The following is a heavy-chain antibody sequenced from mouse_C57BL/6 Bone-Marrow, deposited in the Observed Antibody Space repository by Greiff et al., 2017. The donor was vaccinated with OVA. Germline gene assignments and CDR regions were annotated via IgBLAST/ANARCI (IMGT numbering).Heavy chain of an antibody. CDR1: GFSLTSYG. Sequence: QVQLMESGPGLVQPSQSLSITCTVSGFSLTSYGVHWVRQSPGKGLEWLGVIWSGGSTDYNAACISRLSISKDNSKSQVFFKMNSLQADDTAIYYCARLLWAYWGQGTLVTVSA. D-gene: IGHD2-1*01. CDR3: ARLLWAY. V-gene: IGHV2-2*01. CDR2: IWSGGST. J-gene: IGHJ3*01.